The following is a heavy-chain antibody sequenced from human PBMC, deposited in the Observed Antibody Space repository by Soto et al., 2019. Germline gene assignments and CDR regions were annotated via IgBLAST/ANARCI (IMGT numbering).Heavy chain of an antibody. V-gene: IGHV4-31*03. D-gene: IGHD3-10*01. J-gene: IGHJ3*02. CDR1: GGSISSSSYY. CDR3: ASPGGGSGSSNAFDI. CDR2: IYYSGST. Sequence: SETLSLTCTVSGGSISSSSYYWSWIRQHPGKGLEWIGYIYYSGSTYYNPSLKSRVTISVDTSKNQFSLKLSSVTAADTAVYYCASPGGGSGSSNAFDIWGQGTMVTVSS.